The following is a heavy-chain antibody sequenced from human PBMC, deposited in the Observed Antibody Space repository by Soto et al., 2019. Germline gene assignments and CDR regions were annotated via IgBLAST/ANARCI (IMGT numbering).Heavy chain of an antibody. CDR3: VTGFLEWSSFDY. J-gene: IGHJ4*02. CDR1: GGTFSSYA. V-gene: IGHV1-69*13. D-gene: IGHD3-3*01. CDR2: IIPIFGTA. Sequence: EASVKVSCKASGGTFSSYAISWVRQAPGQGLEWMGGIIPIFGTANYAQKFQGRVTITADESTSTAYMELSSLRSEDTAVYYCVTGFLEWSSFDYWGQGTLVTVS.